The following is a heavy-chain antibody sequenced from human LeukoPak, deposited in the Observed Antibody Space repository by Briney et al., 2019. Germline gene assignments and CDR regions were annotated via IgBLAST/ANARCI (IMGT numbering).Heavy chain of an antibody. Sequence: SETLCLTCAVSGVSFSAYFWSWIRQPPGKGLEWIGEINHSGSTNYNPSLKSRVTISVDTSKNQFSLMLSSVTAADTAVYYCARGKRGYSSSWYDYWGQGTLVTVSS. CDR1: GVSFSAYF. V-gene: IGHV4-34*01. CDR2: INHSGST. D-gene: IGHD6-13*01. CDR3: ARGKRGYSSSWYDY. J-gene: IGHJ4*02.